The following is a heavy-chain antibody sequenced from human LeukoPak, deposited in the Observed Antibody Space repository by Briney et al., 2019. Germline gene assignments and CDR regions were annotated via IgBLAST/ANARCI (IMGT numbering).Heavy chain of an antibody. D-gene: IGHD3-10*01. Sequence: ASVKVSCKASGYTFTGYYMHWVRQAPGQGLEWMGWINPNSGGTNYAQKFQGWVTMTRDTSISTAYMELSRLRSDDTAVYYCARDTQGLWLGESNWFDPWGQGTLVTVSS. CDR2: INPNSGGT. CDR3: ARDTQGLWLGESNWFDP. CDR1: GYTFTGYY. J-gene: IGHJ5*02. V-gene: IGHV1-2*04.